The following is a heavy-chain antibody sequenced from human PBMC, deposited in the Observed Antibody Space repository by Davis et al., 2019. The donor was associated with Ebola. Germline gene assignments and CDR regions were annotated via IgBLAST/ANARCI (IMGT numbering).Heavy chain of an antibody. D-gene: IGHD1-1*01. CDR3: ARVGQLGERRLSHYMDV. CDR2: IYYSGST. Sequence: PSETLSLTCTVSGGSISSYYWCWIRQPPGKGLEWIGYIYYSGSTNYNPSLKSRVTISVDTSKNQFSLKLSSVTAADTAVYYCARVGQLGERRLSHYMDVWGKGTTVTVSS. V-gene: IGHV4-59*01. CDR1: GGSISSYY. J-gene: IGHJ6*03.